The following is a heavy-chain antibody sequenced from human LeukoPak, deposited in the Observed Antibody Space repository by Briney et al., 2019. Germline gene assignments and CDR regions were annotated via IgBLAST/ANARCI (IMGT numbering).Heavy chain of an antibody. CDR1: EFTLSSFA. CDR2: ISDSGTT. Sequence: GGSLRLSCAASEFTLSSFAMTWVRQAPGKGLEWVSSISDSGTTYYADSVKGRFTISRDKSKDTLFLQMNSLRDEDTAVYYCAREYHYYDTSGYYFWGQGTLVTVSS. V-gene: IGHV3-23*01. CDR3: AREYHYYDTSGYYF. D-gene: IGHD3-22*01. J-gene: IGHJ4*02.